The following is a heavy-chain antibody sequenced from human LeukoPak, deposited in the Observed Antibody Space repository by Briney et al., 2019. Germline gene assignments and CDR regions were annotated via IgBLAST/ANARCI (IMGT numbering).Heavy chain of an antibody. CDR2: IYYSGST. CDR3: ARVVVTATPDRYYYYGMDV. Sequence: PSETLSLTCTVSGGSISSYYWSWIRQPPGKGLEWIGYIYYSGSTNYNPSLKSRVTISVDTSKNQFSLKLSSVTAADTAVYYCARVVVTATPDRYYYYGMDVWGQGTTVTVSS. V-gene: IGHV4-59*01. D-gene: IGHD2-21*02. J-gene: IGHJ6*02. CDR1: GGSISSYY.